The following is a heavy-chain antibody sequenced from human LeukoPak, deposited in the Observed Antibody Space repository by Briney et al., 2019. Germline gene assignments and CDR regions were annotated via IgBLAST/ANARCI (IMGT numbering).Heavy chain of an antibody. Sequence: KPGGSLRLSCAASGFTVSSNYMSWVRQAPGKGLEWVSSISSSSSYIYYADSVKGRFTISRDNAKNSLYLQMNSLRAEDTAVYYCAIIVVGADLDYWGQGTLVTVSS. CDR1: GFTVSSNY. CDR2: ISSSSSYI. V-gene: IGHV3-21*01. D-gene: IGHD1-26*01. CDR3: AIIVVGADLDY. J-gene: IGHJ4*02.